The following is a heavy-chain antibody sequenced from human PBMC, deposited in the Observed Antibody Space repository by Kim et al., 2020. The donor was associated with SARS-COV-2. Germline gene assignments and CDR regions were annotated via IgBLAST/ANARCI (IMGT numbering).Heavy chain of an antibody. CDR1: GGSISSYY. CDR3: ASLRGYSYVDAFDI. V-gene: IGHV4-59*01. D-gene: IGHD5-18*01. CDR2: IYYSGST. Sequence: SETLSLTCTVSGGSISSYYWSWIRQPPGKGLEWIGYIYYSGSTNYNPSLKSRVTISVDTSKNQFSLKLSSVTAADTAVYYCASLRGYSYVDAFDIWGQGTMVTVSS. J-gene: IGHJ3*02.